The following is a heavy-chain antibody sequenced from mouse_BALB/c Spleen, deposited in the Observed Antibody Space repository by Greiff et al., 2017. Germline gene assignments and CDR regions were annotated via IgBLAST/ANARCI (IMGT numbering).Heavy chain of an antibody. Sequence: QVQLKQSGAELVRPGTSVKVSCKASGYAFTNYLIEWVKQRPGQGLEWIGVINPGSGGTNYNEKFKGKATLTADKSSSTAYMQLSSLTSDDSAVYFCAREPTVNYAMDYWGQGTSVTVSS. CDR3: AREPTVNYAMDY. CDR1: GYAFTNYL. V-gene: IGHV1-54*01. J-gene: IGHJ4*01. CDR2: INPGSGGT. D-gene: IGHD1-1*01.